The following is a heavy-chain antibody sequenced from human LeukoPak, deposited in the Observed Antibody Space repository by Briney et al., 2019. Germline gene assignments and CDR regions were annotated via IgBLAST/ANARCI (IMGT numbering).Heavy chain of an antibody. D-gene: IGHD1-7*01. J-gene: IGHJ6*03. CDR2: ISSSGSTI. Sequence: GGSLRLSCAASGFSISSYEMNWVRQAPGKGLEWVSHISSSGSTIWYADSVKGRFTISRDNAKNSLYLQMNSLRAADTAVYYCARVELAPYYYYMDVWGKGTTVTVSS. CDR1: GFSISSYE. CDR3: ARVELAPYYYYMDV. V-gene: IGHV3-48*03.